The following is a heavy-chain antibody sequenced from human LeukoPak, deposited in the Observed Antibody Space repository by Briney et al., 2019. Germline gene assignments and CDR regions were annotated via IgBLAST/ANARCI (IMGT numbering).Heavy chain of an antibody. CDR1: GFTFSDYY. Sequence: GGSLRLSCAASGFTFSDYYMSWIRPAPGKGLEWVSYISSSGSTIYYADSVKGRFTISRDNSKNTLYLQMNSLRAEDTAVYYCAPGGGSYFFDYWGQGTLVTVSS. D-gene: IGHD2-15*01. CDR2: ISSSGSTI. CDR3: APGGGSYFFDY. J-gene: IGHJ4*02. V-gene: IGHV3-11*01.